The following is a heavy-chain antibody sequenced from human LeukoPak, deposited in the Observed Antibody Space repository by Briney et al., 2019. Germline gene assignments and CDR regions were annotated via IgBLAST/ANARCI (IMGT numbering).Heavy chain of an antibody. CDR1: GITLSNYG. J-gene: IGHJ4*02. CDR2: ISDSGGRT. CDR3: AKRGVVIRVILVGFHKEAYYFDS. Sequence: GGSLSLSCAVSGITLSNYGMSWVRQAPGKGLEWVAGISDSGGRTNYAHSVKGRFTISRDNPKNTLYLQMNSLRAEDPAVYFCAKRGVVIRVILVGFHKEAYYFDSWGQGALVTVSS. V-gene: IGHV3-23*01. D-gene: IGHD3-22*01.